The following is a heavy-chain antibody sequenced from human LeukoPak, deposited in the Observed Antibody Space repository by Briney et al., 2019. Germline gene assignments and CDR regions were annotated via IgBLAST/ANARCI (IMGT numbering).Heavy chain of an antibody. CDR2: ISSSRASQS. D-gene: IGHD5-18*01. V-gene: IGHV3-11*05. J-gene: IGHJ4*02. Sequence: GGSLRLSCAASGFIFSDYYMSWMGQAPGKGLEWVSYISSSRASQSDYADSVKGRFTISRDDAKNSLYLQMNSLRGEDTAVYYCARVGYSYGVLDYWGQGILVTVSS. CDR3: ARVGYSYGVLDY. CDR1: GFIFSDYY.